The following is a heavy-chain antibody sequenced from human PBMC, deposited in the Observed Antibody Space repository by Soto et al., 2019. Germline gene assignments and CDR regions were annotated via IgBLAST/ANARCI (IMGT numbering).Heavy chain of an antibody. V-gene: IGHV3-30*18. J-gene: IGHJ4*02. Sequence: QVQLVESGGGVVQPGRSLRLSCAASGFTFSSFGMHWVRQVPGKGLEWVALISYDGSKKYYADSVKGRFTISRDKSKNTLYLQMNSLRVEDKDVYYCAKDRGWSSADLDYWGQGTLVTVSS. CDR1: GFTFSSFG. CDR2: ISYDGSKK. CDR3: AKDRGWSSADLDY. D-gene: IGHD6-19*01.